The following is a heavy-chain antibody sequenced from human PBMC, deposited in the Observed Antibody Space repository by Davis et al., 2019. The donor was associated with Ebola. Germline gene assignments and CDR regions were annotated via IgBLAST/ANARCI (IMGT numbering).Heavy chain of an antibody. J-gene: IGHJ4*02. CDR1: GFSFDNSW. CDR2: INSRGENI. Sequence: GESLKISCVVSGFSFDNSWMTWVRQAPGKGLEYVSHINSRGENILYAESVKGRFTISRDNAKDSLYLQMDSLRDEDTAVYFCATDADYDDEFDYWGQGAVVTVSS. V-gene: IGHV3-48*02. D-gene: IGHD3-22*01. CDR3: ATDADYDDEFDY.